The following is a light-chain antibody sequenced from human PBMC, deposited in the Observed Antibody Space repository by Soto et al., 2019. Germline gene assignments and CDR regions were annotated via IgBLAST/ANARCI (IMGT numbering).Light chain of an antibody. CDR2: GAS. V-gene: IGKV3-15*01. Sequence: EIVLTLSPTTLSVSPGEGATLYCRASQSVSSNLAWYEQNPGQAPRILIEGASTRATGSPASGSGSGAGTEVTLTSSSLQYEDVEVDYCQQYNNWPPTFGQGTRLEIK. J-gene: IGKJ5*01. CDR3: QQYNNWPPT. CDR1: QSVSSN.